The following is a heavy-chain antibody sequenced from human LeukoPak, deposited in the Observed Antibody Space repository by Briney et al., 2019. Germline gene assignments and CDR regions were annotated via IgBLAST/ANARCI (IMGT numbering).Heavy chain of an antibody. CDR2: IYYSGGT. D-gene: IGHD6-25*01. J-gene: IGHJ4*02. V-gene: IGHV4-59*01. CDR3: ARDGFYFDY. Sequence: SETLSLTCTVSGGSISSYYWSWIRQPPGKGLEWIGYIYYSGGTNYNPSLKSRVTISVDTSKNQFSLKLSSVTAADTAVYYCARDGFYFDYWGQGTLVTVSS. CDR1: GGSISSYY.